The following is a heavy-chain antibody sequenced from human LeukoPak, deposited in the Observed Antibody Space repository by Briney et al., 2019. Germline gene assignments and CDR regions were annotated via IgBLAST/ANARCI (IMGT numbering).Heavy chain of an antibody. V-gene: IGHV4-4*07. CDR3: ARTTEGGYSYGYFYYYYMDV. CDR1: GGSITIYY. J-gene: IGHJ6*03. Sequence: SETLSLTCTVSGGSITIYYWSWIRQPAGKGLEWIGRIYTSGSTNYNPSLKSRVTMSVDTSKNQFSLKLSSVTAADTAVYYCARTTEGGYSYGYFYYYYMDVWGKGTTVTISS. CDR2: IYTSGST. D-gene: IGHD5-18*01.